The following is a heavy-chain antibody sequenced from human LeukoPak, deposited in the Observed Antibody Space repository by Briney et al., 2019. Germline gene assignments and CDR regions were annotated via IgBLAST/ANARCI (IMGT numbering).Heavy chain of an antibody. CDR3: ARHNCYDS. CDR1: GYSFSNYW. V-gene: IGHV5-51*01. Sequence: GESLKISCKGSGYSFSNYWIAWGRQMPGKGLEWMGMIYPGDSNTRYSPSFQGQVTISADKSTSTAYLQWSSLTASDTAIYYCARHNCYDSWGQGTLVTVSS. D-gene: IGHD3-16*01. J-gene: IGHJ4*02. CDR2: IYPGDSNT.